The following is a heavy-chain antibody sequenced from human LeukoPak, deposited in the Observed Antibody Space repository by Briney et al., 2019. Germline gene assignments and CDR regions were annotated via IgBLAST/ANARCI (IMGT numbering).Heavy chain of an antibody. Sequence: ASVKVSCKASGYTFTSYGISWVRQAPGQGLEWMGWISAYNGNTNYAQKLQGRDTMTTDTSTSTAYMELRSLRSDDTAVYYCARGSIVEWLSPFDYWGQGTLVTVSS. V-gene: IGHV1-18*01. D-gene: IGHD3-3*01. J-gene: IGHJ4*02. CDR1: GYTFTSYG. CDR2: ISAYNGNT. CDR3: ARGSIVEWLSPFDY.